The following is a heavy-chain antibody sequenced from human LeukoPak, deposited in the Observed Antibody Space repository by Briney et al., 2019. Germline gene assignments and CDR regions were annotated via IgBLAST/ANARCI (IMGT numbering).Heavy chain of an antibody. J-gene: IGHJ1*01. CDR1: GFTFSNYA. V-gene: IGHV3-23*01. CDR3: AKGHGDYVPAEYLQH. Sequence: GGSLRLSCAGSGFTFSNYAMTWVRQAPGKGLEWVSSISGNSDRIYYADSVKGRFTISRDNSKNTLTLQMNSLRAEDTAVYSCAKGHGDYVPAEYLQHWGQGTLVTVSS. D-gene: IGHD4-17*01. CDR2: ISGNSDRI.